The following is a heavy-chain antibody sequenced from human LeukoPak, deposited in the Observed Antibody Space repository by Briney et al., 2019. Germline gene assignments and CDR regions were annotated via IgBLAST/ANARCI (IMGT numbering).Heavy chain of an antibody. Sequence: PSQTLSLTCTVSGGSISSGSYYWSWIRQPAGKGLEWIGYIYYSGSTNYNPSLKSRVTISVDTSKNQFSLKLSSVTAADTAVYYCARELLWFGMDVWGKGTTVTISS. J-gene: IGHJ6*04. D-gene: IGHD3-10*01. CDR3: ARELLWFGMDV. CDR2: IYYSGST. CDR1: GGSISSGSYY. V-gene: IGHV4-61*10.